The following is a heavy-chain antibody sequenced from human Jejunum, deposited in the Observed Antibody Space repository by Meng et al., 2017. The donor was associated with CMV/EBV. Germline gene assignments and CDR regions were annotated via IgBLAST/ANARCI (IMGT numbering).Heavy chain of an antibody. V-gene: IGHV4-30-4*08. D-gene: IGHD5-24*01. Sequence: QVELQEAGPGLVGPSQTPSLTCTVSCGSIASDDYWWSWIRQPPGKGLEWIGYIYHKGHTYYNPSLRSRISISVDTSKNQFSLRLNSVTAADTAVYYCARDKAGYKNCDSWGQGTLVTVSS. J-gene: IGHJ5*01. CDR1: CGSIASDDYW. CDR2: IYHKGHT. CDR3: ARDKAGYKNCDS.